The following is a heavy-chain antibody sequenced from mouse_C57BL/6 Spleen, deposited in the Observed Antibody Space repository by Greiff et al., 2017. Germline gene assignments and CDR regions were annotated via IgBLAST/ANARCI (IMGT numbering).Heavy chain of an antibody. J-gene: IGHJ2*01. CDR3: ARIARGVADY. D-gene: IGHD1-1*01. V-gene: IGHV1-64*01. CDR2: IHPNGGCT. CDR1: GYTFTSYW. Sequence: QVQLQQPGAELVKPGASVKLSCKASGYTFTSYWMHWVKQRPGQGLAWIGMIHPNGGCTNYNENVKCKATLTVDKSSTTAYMQLSSLTSEDSAVYYCARIARGVADYGGQGTTLTVSS.